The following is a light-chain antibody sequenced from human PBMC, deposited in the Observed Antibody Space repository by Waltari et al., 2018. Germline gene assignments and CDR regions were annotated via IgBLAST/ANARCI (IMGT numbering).Light chain of an antibody. Sequence: EIVLTQSPGTLSLSPGERATLSCRASQSVSSYLTRYQQKPGQAPRLLIYDASTRSTGIPDRFSGSGSGTDFTLTISRLEPEDFAVYYCQQYGTSPFTFGPGTKVDIK. CDR2: DAS. J-gene: IGKJ3*01. CDR1: QSVSSY. V-gene: IGKV3-20*01. CDR3: QQYGTSPFT.